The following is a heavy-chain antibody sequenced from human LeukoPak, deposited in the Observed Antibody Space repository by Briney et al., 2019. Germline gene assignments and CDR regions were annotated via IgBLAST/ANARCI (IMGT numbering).Heavy chain of an antibody. V-gene: IGHV1-2*02. J-gene: IGHJ4*02. CDR1: GYTFTGYY. CDR2: LNPNSGGT. D-gene: IGHD6-13*01. Sequence: GASVKVSCKASGYTFTGYYLHWVRQAPGQGLEWMGWLNPNSGGTNYAQKLQGRVTMTRDTSISTAYMEVSRLRSDDTAVYYCARAPSSGWSGYYFDYWGQGTLVTVSS. CDR3: ARAPSSGWSGYYFDY.